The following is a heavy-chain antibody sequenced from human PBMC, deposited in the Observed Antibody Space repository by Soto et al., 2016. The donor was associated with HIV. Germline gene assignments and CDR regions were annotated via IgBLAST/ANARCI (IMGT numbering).Heavy chain of an antibody. CDR3: ARDPAWGTGAYWYYGMDV. J-gene: IGHJ6*02. CDR2: ISSSSSTI. V-gene: IGHV3-48*04. CDR1: GFTFSSYS. Sequence: EVQLVESGGGLVQPGGSLRLSCAASGFTFSSYSMNWVRQAPGKGLEWVSYISSSSSTIYYADSVKGRFTISRDNAKNSLYLQMNSLRAEDTAVYYCARDPAWGTGAYWYYGMDVWGQGTTVTVS. D-gene: IGHD3-10*01.